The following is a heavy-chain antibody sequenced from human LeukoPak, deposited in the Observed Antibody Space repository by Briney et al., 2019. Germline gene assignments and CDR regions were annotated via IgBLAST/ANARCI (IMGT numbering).Heavy chain of an antibody. J-gene: IGHJ5*02. CDR3: VTRLA. Sequence: TGESLRLSCAASGFTVSSNYMSWVRQAPGKGLDWVSMIYSGGSTNYADSVKGRFTISRDSSKNTLYLQMNSLRAEDTAVYYCVTRLAWGQGTLVTVSS. D-gene: IGHD3-16*01. V-gene: IGHV3-53*01. CDR1: GFTVSSNY. CDR2: IYSGGST.